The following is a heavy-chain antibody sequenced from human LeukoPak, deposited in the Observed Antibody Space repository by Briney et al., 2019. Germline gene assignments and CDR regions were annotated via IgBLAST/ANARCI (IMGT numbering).Heavy chain of an antibody. D-gene: IGHD6-13*01. CDR3: AKFGLAAADFDY. Sequence: GGSLRLSCAASGFTFSSYAMSWVRQAPGKGLEWVSAISASGGSTYYADSAKGRFTISRDNSKNTLYLQMNSLRAEDTAIYYCAKFGLAAADFDYWGQGTLVTVSS. CDR2: ISASGGST. V-gene: IGHV3-23*01. CDR1: GFTFSSYA. J-gene: IGHJ4*02.